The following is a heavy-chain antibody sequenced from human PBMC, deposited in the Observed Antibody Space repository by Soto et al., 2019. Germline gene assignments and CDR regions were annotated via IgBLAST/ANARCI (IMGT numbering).Heavy chain of an antibody. CDR2: ISAYNGNT. V-gene: IGHV1-18*01. CDR3: ARLNWNSGYYYYGMDV. J-gene: IGHJ6*02. D-gene: IGHD1-7*01. CDR1: GYTFTSYG. Sequence: QVQLVQSGAEVKKPGASVKVSCKASGYTFTSYGISWVRQAPGQGLEWMGWISAYNGNTNYAQKLQGRVTMTTDTSTSTAYMELMSLRSDDTAVYYCARLNWNSGYYYYGMDVWGQGTTVTVSS.